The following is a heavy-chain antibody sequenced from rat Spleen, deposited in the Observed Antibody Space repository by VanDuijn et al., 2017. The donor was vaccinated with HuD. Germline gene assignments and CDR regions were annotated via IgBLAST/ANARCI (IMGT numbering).Heavy chain of an antibody. Sequence: EVQLVESDGDLVQPGRSLELSCTASGFTFSDYYMAWVRQAPTKGLEWLATISFDGSRTYYRDSVKGRFTISRDNAKSTLYLQMDSLRSEDTATYYCTTLSLFWGPGTMVTVSS. CDR3: TTLSLF. J-gene: IGHJ1*01. CDR1: GFTFSDYY. CDR2: ISFDGSRT. V-gene: IGHV5-29*01.